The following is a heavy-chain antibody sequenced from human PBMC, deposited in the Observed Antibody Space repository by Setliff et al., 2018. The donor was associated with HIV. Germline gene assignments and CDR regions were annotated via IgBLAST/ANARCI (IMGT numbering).Heavy chain of an antibody. D-gene: IGHD2-8*01. CDR1: GDTFSNSA. J-gene: IGHJ4*02. Sequence: GASVKVSCKASGDTFSNSAIYWVRQAPGQGLEWMGGVIPLYGTSNYAQKFHGIVAITADELMTTAYMELTSLRSEDTAVYFCASASGYCRSGVCYIGVHKTPDKYYCDSWGQGTLFTVSS. CDR2: VIPLYGTS. V-gene: IGHV1-69*13. CDR3: ASASGYCRSGVCYIGVHKTPDKYYCDS.